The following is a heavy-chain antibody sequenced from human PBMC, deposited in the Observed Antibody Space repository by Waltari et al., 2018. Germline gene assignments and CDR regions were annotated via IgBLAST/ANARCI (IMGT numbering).Heavy chain of an antibody. Sequence: QVQLQESGPGLVKPSETLSLTCTVSGGSISSHYWSWIRQPPGKGLEWIGYIYDSGSTNYNPSLRSRVTISVDTSKNQFSLKLSSVTAADTAVYYCARARIAARPIDAFDIWGQGTMVTVSS. CDR3: ARARIAARPIDAFDI. CDR1: GGSISSHY. V-gene: IGHV4-59*11. J-gene: IGHJ3*02. CDR2: IYDSGST. D-gene: IGHD6-6*01.